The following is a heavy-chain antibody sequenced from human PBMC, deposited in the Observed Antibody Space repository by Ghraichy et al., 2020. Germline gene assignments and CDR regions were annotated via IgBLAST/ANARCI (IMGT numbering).Heavy chain of an antibody. CDR3: ARERIQQWLRGPSEY. CDR2: INPANGNT. CDR1: GYTFTNYA. V-gene: IGHV1-3*01. Sequence: ASVKVSCKASGYTFTNYALHWVRQAPGQRLEWMGWINPANGNTKYSQNFQGRVTITRDTSASTAYMELSSLTSEDTAVYFCARERIQQWLRGPSEYWGQGTLVTVSS. D-gene: IGHD5-18*01. J-gene: IGHJ4*02.